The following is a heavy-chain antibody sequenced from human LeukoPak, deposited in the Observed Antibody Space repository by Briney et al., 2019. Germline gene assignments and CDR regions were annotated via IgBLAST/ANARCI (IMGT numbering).Heavy chain of an antibody. CDR1: GGSISSYY. CDR3: AAAERDWFDP. CDR2: IYYSGST. J-gene: IGHJ5*02. Sequence: PSETLSLTCTVSGGSISSYYWSWIRQPPGKGLEWIGYIYYSGSTNYNPSLKSRVTISVDKSKNQFSLKLSSVTAADTAVYYCAAAERDWFDPWGQGTLVTVSS. V-gene: IGHV4-59*12.